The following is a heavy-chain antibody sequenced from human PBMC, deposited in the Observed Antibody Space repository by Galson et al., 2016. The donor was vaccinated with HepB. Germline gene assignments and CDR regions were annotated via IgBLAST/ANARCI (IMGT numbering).Heavy chain of an antibody. CDR1: GFSFSRYW. CDR3: ARVAAGFDFWNGYYMPVYYYGMDV. Sequence: SLRLSCAASGFSFSRYWMHWVRQVPGKGLVWVSRVTGDGSSTNYADSVKGRFTISRDNAKNTLYLQMNSLRPEDTAVYYCARVAAGFDFWNGYYMPVYYYGMDVWGQGTTVTVSS. V-gene: IGHV3-74*01. CDR2: VTGDGSST. D-gene: IGHD3-3*01. J-gene: IGHJ6*02.